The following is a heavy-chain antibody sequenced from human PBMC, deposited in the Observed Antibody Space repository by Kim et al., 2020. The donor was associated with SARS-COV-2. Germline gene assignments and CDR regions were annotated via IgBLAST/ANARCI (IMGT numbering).Heavy chain of an antibody. CDR1: GFTFSSYA. V-gene: IGHV3-23*03. CDR2: IYSGGSST. D-gene: IGHD6-25*01. J-gene: IGHJ4*02. Sequence: GGSLRLSCAASGFTFSSYAVSWVRQAPGKGLEWVSVIYSGGSSTYYADSVKGRFTISRDNSKNTLYLQMNSLRAEDTAVYYCAKARLGPPVNGFFDYWGQGTLVTVSS. CDR3: AKARLGPPVNGFFDY.